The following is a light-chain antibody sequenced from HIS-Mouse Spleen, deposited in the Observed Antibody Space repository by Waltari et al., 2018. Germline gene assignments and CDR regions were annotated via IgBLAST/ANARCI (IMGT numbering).Light chain of an antibody. CDR2: EGS. J-gene: IGLJ2*01. CDR1: SSDVGSYNL. V-gene: IGLV2-23*01. CDR3: CSYAGSSTLV. Sequence: QSALTQPASVSGSPGQSITISCTGTSSDVGSYNLVSWYQQHPGKAPKLMIYEGSKRPSGVVNRFSCSKSGNTASLTISGLQAEDEADYYCCSYAGSSTLVFGGGTKLTVL.